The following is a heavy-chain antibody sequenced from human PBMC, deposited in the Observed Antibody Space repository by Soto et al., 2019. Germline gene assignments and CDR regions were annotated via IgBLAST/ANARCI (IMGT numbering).Heavy chain of an antibody. CDR1: GYRLSNYY. D-gene: IGHD5-12*01. CDR3: ARAELIVAGQAFAS. J-gene: IGHJ4*02. CDR2: VNPSDGRA. Sequence: QVDLVQSGAEVKKPGASVKMSCKSSGYRLSNYYMHWVRQAPGQGLEWMGIVNPSDGRANYARKFQGRVTMTWDTSTTTLYMEVNSLRSDDTAIYYCARAELIVAGQAFASWGQGTLVTVSS. V-gene: IGHV1-46*01.